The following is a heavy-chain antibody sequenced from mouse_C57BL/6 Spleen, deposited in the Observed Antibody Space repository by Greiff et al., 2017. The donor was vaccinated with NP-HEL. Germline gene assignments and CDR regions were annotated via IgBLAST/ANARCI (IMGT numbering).Heavy chain of an antibody. V-gene: IGHV1-80*01. J-gene: IGHJ2*01. CDR2: IYPGDGDT. Sequence: VQLQQSGAELVKPGASVKISCKASGYAFSSYWMNWVKQRPGKGLEWIGQIYPGDGDTNYNGKFKGKATLTADKSSSTAYMQLSSLTSEDSAVYFCASPHYYGSSLDYWGQGTTLTVSS. D-gene: IGHD1-1*01. CDR1: GYAFSSYW. CDR3: ASPHYYGSSLDY.